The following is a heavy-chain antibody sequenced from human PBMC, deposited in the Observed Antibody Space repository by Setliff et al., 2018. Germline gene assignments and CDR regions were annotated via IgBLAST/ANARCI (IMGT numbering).Heavy chain of an antibody. V-gene: IGHV1-8*02. CDR1: GYTFTGYY. CDR3: ARAELLWFGGFDP. D-gene: IGHD3-10*01. J-gene: IGHJ5*02. Sequence: ASVKVSCKASGYTFTGYYMHWVRQAPGQGLEWMGWMNPNSGNTGYAQKFQGRVTMTRNTSISTAYMELSSLRSEDTAVYYCARAELLWFGGFDPWGQGTLVTVS. CDR2: MNPNSGNT.